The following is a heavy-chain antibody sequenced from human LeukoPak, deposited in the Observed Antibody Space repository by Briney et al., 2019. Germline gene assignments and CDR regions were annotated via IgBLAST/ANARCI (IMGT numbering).Heavy chain of an antibody. CDR1: GYTFTGYY. Sequence: GASVKVSCKASGYTFTGYYMHWVRQAPGQGLEWMGWINPNSGGTNYAQKFQGRVTMTRDTSISTAYMELSRLRSDDTAVYYCARNSPGARSSKGFDYWGQGTLVTVSS. D-gene: IGHD5-18*01. CDR2: INPNSGGT. CDR3: ARNSPGARSSKGFDY. J-gene: IGHJ4*02. V-gene: IGHV1-2*02.